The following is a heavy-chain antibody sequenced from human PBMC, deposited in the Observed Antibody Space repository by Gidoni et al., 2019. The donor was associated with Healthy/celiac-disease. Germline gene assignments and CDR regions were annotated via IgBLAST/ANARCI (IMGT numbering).Heavy chain of an antibody. CDR2: INPSGGST. CDR1: GSTFTSYY. CDR3: ARDLAVVAADSLPFYGMDV. Sequence: QVQLVQSGAAVKKPGASVKVSCKASGSTFTSYYMHWVRQAPGQGREWMGRINPSGGSTSYAQKFQGRVTMTRETSTSTVYMELSSLRSEDTAGYDCARDLAVVAADSLPFYGMDVWGQGTTVTVSS. J-gene: IGHJ6*02. V-gene: IGHV1-46*01. D-gene: IGHD2-15*01.